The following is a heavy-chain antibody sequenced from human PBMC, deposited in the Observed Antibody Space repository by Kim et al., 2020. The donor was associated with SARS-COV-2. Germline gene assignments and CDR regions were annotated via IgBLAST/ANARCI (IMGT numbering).Heavy chain of an antibody. D-gene: IGHD3-3*01. CDR3: ARGIPYYDFWSGYRAPYY. CDR1: GGSFSGYY. CDR2: INHSGST. J-gene: IGHJ4*01. Sequence: SETLSLTCAVYGGSFSGYYWSWIRQPPGKGLEWIGEINHSGSTNYNPSLKSRVTISVDTSKNQFSLKLSSVTAADTAVYYCARGIPYYDFWSGYRAPYY. V-gene: IGHV4-34*01.